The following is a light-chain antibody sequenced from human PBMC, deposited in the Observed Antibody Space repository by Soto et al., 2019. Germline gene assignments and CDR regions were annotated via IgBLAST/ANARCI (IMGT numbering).Light chain of an antibody. J-gene: IGKJ2*01. Sequence: DIQMTQSPSTLSASVGDRDTITCRASQSINNWLAWYQQKPGKAPKLLIYEASSLLSGVPSRFSGSGSGTEFTLTISSLQPDDFADYYCQQYDSDSSTFGQGTKLDI. V-gene: IGKV1-5*03. CDR1: QSINNW. CDR2: EAS. CDR3: QQYDSDSST.